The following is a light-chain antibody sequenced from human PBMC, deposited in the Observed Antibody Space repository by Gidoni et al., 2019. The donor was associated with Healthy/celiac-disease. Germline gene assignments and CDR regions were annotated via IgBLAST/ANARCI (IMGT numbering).Light chain of an antibody. V-gene: IGLV1-40*01. Sequence: QSVLTQPPSVSEAPGQRVTISCTGSSSNIGAGYDVHWYQQLPGPAPKLLIYGNSNRPSGVPYRFSGSKSGTSASLAITVLQAEDDADYYCQSYDSSLSAVVFGGGTKLTVL. CDR3: QSYDSSLSAVV. CDR2: GNS. J-gene: IGLJ2*01. CDR1: SSNIGAGYD.